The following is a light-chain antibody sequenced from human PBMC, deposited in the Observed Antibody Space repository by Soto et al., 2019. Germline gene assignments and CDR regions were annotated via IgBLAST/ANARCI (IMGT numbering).Light chain of an antibody. V-gene: IGLV1-36*01. CDR3: AAWDDSLNGHV. J-gene: IGLJ1*01. CDR1: SSNIGNNP. Sequence: QSVLTQPPSVSEAPRQRVTISCSGSSSNIGNNPVNWYQQLPGKAPKLLIYYDDLLPSGVSDRFSGSKSGTSASLAISGLQSEDEADYYCAAWDDSLNGHVFGSGTKVTVL. CDR2: YDD.